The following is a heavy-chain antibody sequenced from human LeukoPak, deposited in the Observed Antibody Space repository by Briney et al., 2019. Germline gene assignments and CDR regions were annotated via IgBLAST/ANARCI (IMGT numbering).Heavy chain of an antibody. D-gene: IGHD3-10*01. J-gene: IGHJ5*02. Sequence: GASVKVSCKASGGTFNSYAISWVRQAPGQGLEWMGGIIPIFGTTNYARKFWGRVTLTADKSTRTAYMELRSLRSDDTAVYYCARILPAPLILWFGEAVPGWFDPWGQGTLVTVSS. V-gene: IGHV1-69*06. CDR3: ARILPAPLILWFGEAVPGWFDP. CDR1: GGTFNSYA. CDR2: IIPIFGTT.